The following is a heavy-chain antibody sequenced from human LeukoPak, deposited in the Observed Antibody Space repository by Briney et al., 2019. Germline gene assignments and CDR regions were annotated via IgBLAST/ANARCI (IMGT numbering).Heavy chain of an antibody. D-gene: IGHD6-6*01. CDR1: GFTFSSYA. J-gene: IGHJ5*02. Sequence: GGSLRLSCAASGFTFSSYAMSWVRQAPGKGLEWVSAISGSGGSTYYADSVKGRFTISRDNSKNSLYLQMNSLRAEDTAVYYCASYYSSSPDEWFDPWGQGTLVTVSS. CDR2: ISGSGGST. CDR3: ASYYSSSPDEWFDP. V-gene: IGHV3-23*01.